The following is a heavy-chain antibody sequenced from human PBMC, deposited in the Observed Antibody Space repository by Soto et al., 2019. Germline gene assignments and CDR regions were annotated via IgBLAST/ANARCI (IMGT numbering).Heavy chain of an antibody. V-gene: IGHV3-23*01. Sequence: GSLRLSCAASGFTFSSYAMSWVRQAPGKGLEWVSAISGSGGSTYYADSVKGRFTISRDNSKNTLYLQMNSLRAEDTAVYYCAILRLGYCSSTSCYRRYNWFDPWGQGTLVTVSS. J-gene: IGHJ5*02. CDR2: ISGSGGST. D-gene: IGHD2-2*02. CDR3: AILRLGYCSSTSCYRRYNWFDP. CDR1: GFTFSSYA.